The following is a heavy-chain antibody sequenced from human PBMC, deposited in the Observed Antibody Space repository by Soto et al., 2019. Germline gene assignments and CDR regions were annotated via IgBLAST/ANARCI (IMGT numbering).Heavy chain of an antibody. CDR2: VSAGGGST. Sequence: GGSLRLSCTASGFTFSNYAMSWVRQAPGKGLEWVSGVSAGGGSTYYTDSVKGRITISRDNSKNTLYLQMNSLRAEDTAVYYCAKDGDYSWYFDLWGRGTLVTVSS. CDR1: GFTFSNYA. J-gene: IGHJ2*01. V-gene: IGHV3-23*01. D-gene: IGHD4-17*01. CDR3: AKDGDYSWYFDL.